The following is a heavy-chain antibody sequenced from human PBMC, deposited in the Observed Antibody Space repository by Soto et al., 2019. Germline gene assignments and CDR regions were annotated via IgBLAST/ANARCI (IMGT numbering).Heavy chain of an antibody. Sequence: EVQLVESGGGLIQPGDSLRLSCAVSGFSVSRNYMGWVRQAPVKGLEWVSSIFTGGDTFYADSVKGRFTFSSDTSKNTLYLQMNSLTVDDTALYYCARGSLGSGFYDWGQGTLVTVSP. V-gene: IGHV3-53*01. CDR1: GFSVSRNY. J-gene: IGHJ4*02. CDR3: ARGSLGSGFYD. CDR2: IFTGGDT. D-gene: IGHD6-19*01.